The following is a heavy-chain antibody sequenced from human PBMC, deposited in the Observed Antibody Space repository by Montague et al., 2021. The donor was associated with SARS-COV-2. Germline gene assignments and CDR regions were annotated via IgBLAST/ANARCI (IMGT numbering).Heavy chain of an antibody. CDR2: IFWDDEK. V-gene: IGHV2-5*02. J-gene: IGHJ4*02. CDR3: AHQYYDYVWGSYRPDYFDY. D-gene: IGHD3-16*02. Sequence: PALVKPTQTLTLTCSFSGFSLSTGGVGVDWIRQSPGKGLEWLGVIFWDDEKRYTPTLKTRLTISKGTSQNQVVITLTDMGPADTATYFCAHQYYDYVWGSYRPDYFDYWGQGTLVTVSS. CDR1: GFSLSTGGVG.